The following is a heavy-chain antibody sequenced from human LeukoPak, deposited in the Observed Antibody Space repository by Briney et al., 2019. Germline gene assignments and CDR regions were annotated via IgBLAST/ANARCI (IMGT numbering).Heavy chain of an antibody. D-gene: IGHD3-3*01. J-gene: IGHJ4*02. V-gene: IGHV3-66*01. Sequence: GGSLRLSCTVSGFTVSTNSMSWVRQAPGKGLEWVSFIYSDNTHYSDSVKGRFTISRDNAKNSLYLQMNSLRVEDTAMYYCARDLYDFWSGRDYWGQGTLVTVSS. CDR3: ARDLYDFWSGRDY. CDR1: GFTVSTNS. CDR2: IYSDNT.